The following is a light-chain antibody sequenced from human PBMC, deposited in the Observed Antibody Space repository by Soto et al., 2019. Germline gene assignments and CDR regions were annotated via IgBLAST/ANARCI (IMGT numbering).Light chain of an antibody. Sequence: IQMTQSPSSVSASVGDTVTITCRASQGISSWLGWYQQKPGKAPKLLIYAASSLQGGVPSRFSGSGSGTDFTLTISSLQPEDFGTYYCQQASSFPQITFGQGTRLEIK. J-gene: IGKJ5*01. CDR2: AAS. CDR3: QQASSFPQIT. CDR1: QGISSW. V-gene: IGKV1-12*01.